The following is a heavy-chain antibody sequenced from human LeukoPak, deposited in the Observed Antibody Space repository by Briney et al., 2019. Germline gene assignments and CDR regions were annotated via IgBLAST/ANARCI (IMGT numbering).Heavy chain of an antibody. D-gene: IGHD6-19*01. Sequence: GGSLRLSCAAPGFTFSSYGMHGVGQAPGKGRDGVAVIWYDGSIKYYADSVKGRFTISRDNSKNTLYLQMNSLRAEDTAVYYCARDRLRYSSGCDYWGQGTLVTVSS. CDR3: ARDRLRYSSGCDY. V-gene: IGHV3-33*01. J-gene: IGHJ4*02. CDR2: IWYDGSIK. CDR1: GFTFSSYG.